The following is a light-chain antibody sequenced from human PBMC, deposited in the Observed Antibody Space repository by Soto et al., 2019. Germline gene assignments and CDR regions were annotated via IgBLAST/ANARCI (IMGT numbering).Light chain of an antibody. CDR1: QGIGTT. V-gene: IGKV3D-15*01. J-gene: IGKJ1*01. CDR3: QQYHSSPRT. CDR2: DTS. Sequence: EVVMTQSPATLSVSPGEGVTLSCRASQGIGTTLAWYQHKPGQPPRLLIYDTSTRATGVPDRFSGSGSGTDFTLTISRLEPEDFAIYYCQQYHSSPRTFGQGTKVDIK.